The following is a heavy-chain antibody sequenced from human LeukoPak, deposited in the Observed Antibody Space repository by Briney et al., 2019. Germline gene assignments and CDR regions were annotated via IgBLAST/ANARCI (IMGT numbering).Heavy chain of an antibody. J-gene: IGHJ3*02. Sequence: ASVKVSCKASGYTFTSYDINWVRQATGQGLEWMGWMNPNSGNTGYAQKFQGRVTMTRNTSISTAYMELSSLRSEDTAVYYCVRASGFGWGIAFDIWGQGTMVTVSS. CDR2: MNPNSGNT. CDR3: VRASGFGWGIAFDI. V-gene: IGHV1-8*01. D-gene: IGHD6-13*01. CDR1: GYTFTSYD.